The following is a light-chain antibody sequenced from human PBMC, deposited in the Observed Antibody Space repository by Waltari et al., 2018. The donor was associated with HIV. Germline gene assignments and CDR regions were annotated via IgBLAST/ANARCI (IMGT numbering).Light chain of an antibody. J-gene: IGKJ1*01. V-gene: IGKV1-5*03. CDR1: QSISSW. CDR3: YPWT. CDR2: KAS. Sequence: DIQMTQSPSTLSASVGDRVTITCRASQSISSWLAWYQQKPGKAPKLLIYKASSLESGVPSRFSGRGAGTDFTLTISSLQADDFATYNSYPWTFGQGTKVEIK.